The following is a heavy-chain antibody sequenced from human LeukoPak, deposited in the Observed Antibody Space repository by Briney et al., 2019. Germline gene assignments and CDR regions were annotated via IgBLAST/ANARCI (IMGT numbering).Heavy chain of an antibody. Sequence: SETLSLTCAVSGGSISSYYWSWIRQPPGKGLKWIGYIYYSGSTNYNPFLKSRVTISVDTSKNQFSLKLSSVTAADTAVYYCARGVVATILDYWGQGTLVTVSS. CDR2: IYYSGST. CDR3: ARGVVATILDY. J-gene: IGHJ4*02. D-gene: IGHD5-12*01. V-gene: IGHV4-59*01. CDR1: GGSISSYY.